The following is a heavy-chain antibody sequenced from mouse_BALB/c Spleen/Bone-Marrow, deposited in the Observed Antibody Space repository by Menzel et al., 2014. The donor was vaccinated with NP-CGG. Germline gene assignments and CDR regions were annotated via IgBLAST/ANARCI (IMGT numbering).Heavy chain of an antibody. CDR1: GFNIKDTY. CDR3: SRYRHYCGCWYIDV. V-gene: IGHV14-3*02. D-gene: IGHD1-2*01. Sequence: VQLQQSGAELVKPGASVKLSCTASGFNIKDTYMHWVKQRPEQGLEWIGRIDPANGNTKYDPKFQGKATITADTSSNTAYLLLSSLTSEDAAVYYCSRYRHYCGCWYIDVWGAGTTVTVSS. J-gene: IGHJ1*01. CDR2: IDPANGNT.